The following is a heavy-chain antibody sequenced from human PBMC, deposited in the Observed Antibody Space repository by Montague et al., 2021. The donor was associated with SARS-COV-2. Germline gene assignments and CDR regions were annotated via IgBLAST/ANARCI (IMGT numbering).Heavy chain of an antibody. V-gene: IGHV3-21*01. CDR3: ARALSASYSVGGDSFDI. J-gene: IGHJ3*02. D-gene: IGHD5/OR15-5a*01. CDR1: GFTFSKYS. CDR2: ISTSSLYI. Sequence: SLRLSCAASGFTFSKYSMNWVRQAPGKGLEWVSSISTSSLYIYYAASVKGRFTISRANAKNPLFLQMDSLRAEDTAVYYCARALSASYSVGGDSFDIWGQGTMVTVSS.